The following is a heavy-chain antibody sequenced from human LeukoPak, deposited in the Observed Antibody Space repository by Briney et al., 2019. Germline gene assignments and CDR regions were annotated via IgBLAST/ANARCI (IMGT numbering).Heavy chain of an antibody. V-gene: IGHV4-59*11. CDR2: IYYSGST. J-gene: IGHJ4*02. D-gene: IGHD6-6*01. CDR1: GGSISGHY. Sequence: SETLSLTCSVSGGSISGHYWTWIRQPPGKGLEWIGYIYYSGSTNYNPSLKSRVTISVDTSKNQFSLKLSSVTAADTAVYYCARWGYSSSGGSWGQGTLVTVSS. CDR3: ARWGYSSSGGS.